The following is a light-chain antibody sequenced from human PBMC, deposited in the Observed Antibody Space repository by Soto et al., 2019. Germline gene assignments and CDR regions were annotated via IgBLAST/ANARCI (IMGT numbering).Light chain of an antibody. Sequence: QSVLTQPPSLSGAPGQRVTISCTGSSANIGSGFDVHWYQHLRGTAPKLLIYDNNNRPSGVPDRFSGSKSGTSASLAITGLQAEDEADYYCQSYDSSLLHVVFGGGTKLTVL. CDR1: SANIGSGFD. J-gene: IGLJ2*01. CDR2: DNN. V-gene: IGLV1-40*01. CDR3: QSYDSSLLHVV.